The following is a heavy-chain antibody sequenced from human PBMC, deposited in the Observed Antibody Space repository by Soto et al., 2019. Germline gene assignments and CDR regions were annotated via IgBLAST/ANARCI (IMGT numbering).Heavy chain of an antibody. J-gene: IGHJ6*02. CDR3: ARDDIQRIAAADSLGYYYYYGMDV. Sequence: HPGGSLRLSCAASGFTVSSNYMSWVRQAPGKGLEWVSVIYSCGSTYYADSVKGRFTISRDNSKNTLYLQMNSLRAEDTAVYYCARDDIQRIAAADSLGYYYYYGMDVWGQGTTVTVSS. CDR1: GFTVSSNY. V-gene: IGHV3-66*03. D-gene: IGHD6-13*01. CDR2: IYSCGST.